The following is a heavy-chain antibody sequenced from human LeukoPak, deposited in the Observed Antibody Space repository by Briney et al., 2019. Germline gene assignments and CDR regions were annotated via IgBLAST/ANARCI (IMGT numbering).Heavy chain of an antibody. CDR3: ARHLSIGSYYFDY. J-gene: IGHJ4*02. Sequence: KPSETLSLTCTVSGGSISSYYWSWIRQPPGKGLEWIGYIYYTGSTNYNPSLESRVTISVDTSKNQFSLKLSSVTAADTAVYYCARHLSIGSYYFDYWGQGTLVTVSS. V-gene: IGHV4-59*08. CDR2: IYYTGST. CDR1: GGSISSYY. D-gene: IGHD1-26*01.